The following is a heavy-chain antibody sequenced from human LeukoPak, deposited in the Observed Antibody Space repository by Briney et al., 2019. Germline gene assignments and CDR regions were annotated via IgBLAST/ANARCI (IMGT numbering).Heavy chain of an antibody. Sequence: GGSLRLSCAASGFTFSSYELNWVRQAPGKGLEWVSYISRSGSTINYADSVKGRFTMSRDNAKNSLDLHMNSLRAEDTAVYYCAREIIGSYFPSDYWGQGTLVTVSS. V-gene: IGHV3-48*03. J-gene: IGHJ4*02. CDR2: ISRSGSTI. CDR1: GFTFSSYE. D-gene: IGHD1-26*01. CDR3: AREIIGSYFPSDY.